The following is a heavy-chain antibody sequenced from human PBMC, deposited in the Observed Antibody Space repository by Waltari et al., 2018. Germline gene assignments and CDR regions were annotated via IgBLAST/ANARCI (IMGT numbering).Heavy chain of an antibody. CDR2: ISGSGGST. V-gene: IGHV3-23*01. CDR3: AKQFGSGTYYLDY. D-gene: IGHD3-10*01. Sequence: EVQLLESGEGLVQPGGSLRLSCAASGFTFSSYAMSWVRQAPGKGLKWVSAISGSGGSTYYADSVKGRFTISRDNSKNTLYLQMDSLRAEDTAVYYCAKQFGSGTYYLDYWGQGTLVTVSS. CDR1: GFTFSSYA. J-gene: IGHJ4*02.